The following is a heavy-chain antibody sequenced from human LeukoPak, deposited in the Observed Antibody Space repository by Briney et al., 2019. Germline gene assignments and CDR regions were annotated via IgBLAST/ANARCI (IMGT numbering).Heavy chain of an antibody. CDR2: INHSGST. V-gene: IGHV4-34*01. J-gene: IGHJ4*02. CDR3: ARDKGRYSSGWYPTYFDY. D-gene: IGHD6-19*01. Sequence: AETLSLTCAVYGGTFSSYYWSWIRQPPGKGLEWVGEINHSGSTNYNPSLKSRVTILVDTSKNQFSLKLSSVTAADTAVYYCARDKGRYSSGWYPTYFDYWGQGTLVTVSS. CDR1: GGTFSSYY.